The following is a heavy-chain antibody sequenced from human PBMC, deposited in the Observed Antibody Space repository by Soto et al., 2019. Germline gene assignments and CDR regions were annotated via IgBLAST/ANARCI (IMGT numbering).Heavy chain of an antibody. D-gene: IGHD6-6*01. V-gene: IGHV1-69*06. Sequence: SVKVSCKASGGTFSSYAISWVRQAPGQGLEWMGGIIPIFGTANYAQKFQGRVTITVDKSTSTAYMELSSLRSEDTAVYYCARDQAVGAARPPGYYYYGMDVWGQGTTVTVSS. CDR3: ARDQAVGAARPPGYYYYGMDV. CDR1: GGTFSSYA. CDR2: IIPIFGTA. J-gene: IGHJ6*02.